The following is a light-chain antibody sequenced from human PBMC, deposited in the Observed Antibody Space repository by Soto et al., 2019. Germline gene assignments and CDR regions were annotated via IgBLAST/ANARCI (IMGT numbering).Light chain of an antibody. J-gene: IGLJ2*01. CDR1: SPNIGSNY. V-gene: IGLV1-47*01. Sequence: QSVLTQAPSASGAPGQRVFISCSGSSPNIGSNYVYWYQQFPGTAPKLLILRNNQRPSGVPDRFSASKSGTSAFLAISGLRSEDEADYHCAAWDDNLRSVVFGGGTKLTVL. CDR2: RNN. CDR3: AAWDDNLRSVV.